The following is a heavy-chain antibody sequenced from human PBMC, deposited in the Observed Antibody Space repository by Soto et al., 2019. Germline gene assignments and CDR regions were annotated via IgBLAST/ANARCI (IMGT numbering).Heavy chain of an antibody. CDR1: GFTFTSSA. CDR3: AREGYCSSTSCWYFDY. V-gene: IGHV1-58*02. D-gene: IGHD2-2*01. Sequence: SVKVSCKASGFTFTSSAMQWVRQARGQRLEWIGWIVVGSGNTNYAQKFQERVTITRDMSTSTAYMELSSLRSEDTAVYYCAREGYCSSTSCWYFDYWGQGTLVTVSS. J-gene: IGHJ4*02. CDR2: IVVGSGNT.